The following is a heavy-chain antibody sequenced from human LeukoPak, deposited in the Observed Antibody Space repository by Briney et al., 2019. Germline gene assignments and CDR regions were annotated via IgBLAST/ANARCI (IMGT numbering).Heavy chain of an antibody. J-gene: IGHJ3*02. D-gene: IGHD3-22*01. V-gene: IGHV4-59*11. CDR1: GGSISSHY. CDR3: ARDAPRYYDSSGYYGDGAFDI. CDR2: IYYSGST. Sequence: SETLSLTCTVSGGSISSHYWSWIRQPPGKGLEWIGYIYYSGSTNYNPSLKSRVTISVDTSKNQFSLKLSSVTAADTAVYCCARDAPRYYDSSGYYGDGAFDIWGQGTMVTVSS.